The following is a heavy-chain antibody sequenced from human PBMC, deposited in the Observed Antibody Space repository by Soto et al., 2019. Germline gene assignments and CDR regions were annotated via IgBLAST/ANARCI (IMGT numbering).Heavy chain of an antibody. J-gene: IGHJ4*02. V-gene: IGHV3-23*01. Sequence: PGGSLRLSCAASGFTFSSYAMSWVRQDPGKGLEWVSAISGSGGSTYYADSVKGRFTISRDNSKNTLYLQMNSLRAEDTAVYYCAKDSRAAAGPYYFDYWGQGTLVTVSS. CDR2: ISGSGGST. D-gene: IGHD6-13*01. CDR1: GFTFSSYA. CDR3: AKDSRAAAGPYYFDY.